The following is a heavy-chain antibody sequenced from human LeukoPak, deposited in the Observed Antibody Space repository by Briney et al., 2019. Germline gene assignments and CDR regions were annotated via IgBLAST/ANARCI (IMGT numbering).Heavy chain of an antibody. CDR1: GFTFSSYT. CDR2: ISGSSRHK. Sequence: GGSLRLSCAASGFTFSSYTTNWVRQAPGKGLEWVSSISGSSRHKYYADSVKGRFTISRDNAKNSLYLQMNSLRAEDTAVYYCARTANFAAGYYIDYWGQGTLVTVSS. J-gene: IGHJ4*02. V-gene: IGHV3-21*01. CDR3: ARTANFAAGYYIDY. D-gene: IGHD6-13*01.